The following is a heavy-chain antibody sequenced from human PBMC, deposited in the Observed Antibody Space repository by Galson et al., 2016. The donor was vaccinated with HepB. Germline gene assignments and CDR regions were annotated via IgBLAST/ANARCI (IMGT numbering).Heavy chain of an antibody. CDR2: ISAANSNR. Sequence: SVKVSCKASGYAFTNYGFSWVRQAPGQGLEWMGWISAANSNRHYAQALQDRVTMTIDTSTNTAFMELRSLTPDDTAVYYCARDAGPLVRGVIMAYWGQGALVTVSS. J-gene: IGHJ4*02. D-gene: IGHD3-10*01. CDR3: ARDAGPLVRGVIMAY. CDR1: GYAFTNYG. V-gene: IGHV1-18*04.